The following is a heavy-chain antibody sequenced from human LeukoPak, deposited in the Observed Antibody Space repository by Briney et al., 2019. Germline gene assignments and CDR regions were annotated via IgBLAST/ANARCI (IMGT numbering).Heavy chain of an antibody. D-gene: IGHD5-24*01. Sequence: ASVKVSCKASGGTFSSYAISWVRQAPGQGLEWMGGIIPIFGTANYAQKFQGRVTITTDESTSTAYMELSSLRSEDTAVYYCARARRDGCPNDYWGQGTLVTVSS. CDR3: ARARRDGCPNDY. CDR2: IIPIFGTA. V-gene: IGHV1-69*05. CDR1: GGTFSSYA. J-gene: IGHJ4*02.